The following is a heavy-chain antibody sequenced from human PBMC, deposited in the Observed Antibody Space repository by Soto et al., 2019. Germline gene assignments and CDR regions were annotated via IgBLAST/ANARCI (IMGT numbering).Heavy chain of an antibody. CDR1: CGSISSCGYY. J-gene: IGHJ5*02. Sequence: SETLSLTCTVSCGSISSCGYYWSWIRQHPGKGLEWIGYIYYSGSTYYNPSLKSRVTISVDTSKNQFSLKLSSVTAADTAVYYCARRSIAAAGWWFYPWGQGTLVTVSS. D-gene: IGHD6-13*01. CDR3: ARRSIAAAGWWFYP. CDR2: IYYSGST. V-gene: IGHV4-31*03.